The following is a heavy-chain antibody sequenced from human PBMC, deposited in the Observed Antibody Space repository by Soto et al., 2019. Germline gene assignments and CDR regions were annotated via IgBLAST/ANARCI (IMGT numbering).Heavy chain of an antibody. D-gene: IGHD3-10*01. Sequence: PSETLSLTCSVSGGSMSEYFWSWIRQSPGKGLEWIGYIYYLGSTDYNPSLKSRVTISVDTSKRQFSLRLTSVTAADTAVYYCARDGYDGSGSPYPGYRGPGTQVTVSS. CDR2: IYYLGST. CDR3: ARDGYDGSGSPYPGY. J-gene: IGHJ4*02. CDR1: GGSMSEYF. V-gene: IGHV4-59*01.